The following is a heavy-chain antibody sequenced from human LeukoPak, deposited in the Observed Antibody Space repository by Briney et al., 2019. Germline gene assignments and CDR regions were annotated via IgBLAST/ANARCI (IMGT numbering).Heavy chain of an antibody. CDR2: ISGSGGST. Sequence: AGGSLRLSCAASGFTFSSYAMSWVRQAPGKGLEWVSAISGSGGSTYYADSVKGRFTISRDNSKNSLYLQMNSLRAEDTAVYYCARDEVTIWFGEFQPRHAFDFWGRGTMVTVSS. V-gene: IGHV3-23*01. D-gene: IGHD3-10*01. CDR3: ARDEVTIWFGEFQPRHAFDF. CDR1: GFTFSSYA. J-gene: IGHJ3*01.